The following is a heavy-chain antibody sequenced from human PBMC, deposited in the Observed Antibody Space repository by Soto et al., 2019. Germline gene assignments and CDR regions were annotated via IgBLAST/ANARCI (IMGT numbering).Heavy chain of an antibody. V-gene: IGHV4-59*01. CDR2: IYYSGST. J-gene: IGHJ3*02. CDR1: GGSISSYY. D-gene: IGHD2-21*02. CDR3: ARQHDYCGGDCAIAFDI. Sequence: SETLFLTCTVSGGSISSYYWSWIRQPPGKGLEWIGYIYYSGSTNYNPSLKSRVTISVDTSKNQFSLKLSSVTAADTAVYYCARQHDYCGGDCAIAFDIWGQGTMVTVSS.